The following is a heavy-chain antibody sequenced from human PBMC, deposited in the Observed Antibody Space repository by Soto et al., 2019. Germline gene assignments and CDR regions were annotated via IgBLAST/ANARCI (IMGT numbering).Heavy chain of an antibody. CDR1: GFTFSSYS. V-gene: IGHV3-21*01. CDR2: ISSSSSYI. CDR3: ARDPANYYCSGGSCYSDLKTIYYYYGMDV. J-gene: IGHJ6*02. Sequence: PGGSLRLSCAASGFTFSSYSMNWVRQAPGKGLEWVSSISSSSSYIYYADSVKGRFTISRDNAKNSLYLQMNSLRDEDTAVYYCARDPANYYCSGGSCYSDLKTIYYYYGMDVWGQGPTVTVYS. D-gene: IGHD2-15*01.